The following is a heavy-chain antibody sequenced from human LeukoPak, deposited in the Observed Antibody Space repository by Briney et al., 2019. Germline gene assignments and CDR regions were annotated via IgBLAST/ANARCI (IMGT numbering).Heavy chain of an antibody. V-gene: IGHV1-18*01. CDR2: ISAYNGNT. J-gene: IGHJ6*02. CDR1: GYTFTSYG. CDR3: AREMYGDYVSYYYYGMDV. D-gene: IGHD4-17*01. Sequence: VASVKVSCKASGYTFTSYGISWVRQAPGQGLEWMGWISAYNGNTNYAQKLQGRVTMTTDTSTSTAYMELRSLRSDDTAVYYCAREMYGDYVSYYYYGMDVWGQGTTVTVSS.